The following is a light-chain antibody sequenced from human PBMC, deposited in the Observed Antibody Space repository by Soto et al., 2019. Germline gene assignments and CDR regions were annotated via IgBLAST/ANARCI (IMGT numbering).Light chain of an antibody. Sequence: QSVLTQPPSVSGAPGQRVTISCTGSSSNIGAAYGVHWYQQLPGTAPTLLIYDNANRPSGVPDRFSGSKSGTSASLAITGLQAEDEANYYCQSYDGSLRIVVFGGGTKVTVL. J-gene: IGLJ2*01. V-gene: IGLV1-40*01. CDR1: SSNIGAAYG. CDR3: QSYDGSLRIVV. CDR2: DNA.